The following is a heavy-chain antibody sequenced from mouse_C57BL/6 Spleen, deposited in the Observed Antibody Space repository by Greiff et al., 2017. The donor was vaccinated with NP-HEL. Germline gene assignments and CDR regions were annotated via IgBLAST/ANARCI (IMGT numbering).Heavy chain of an antibody. J-gene: IGHJ3*01. CDR1: GYTFTSYW. CDR3: ARFLGFAY. D-gene: IGHD4-1*01. CDR2: IYPSDSET. V-gene: IGHV1-61*01. Sequence: VQLQQPGAELVRPGSSVKLSCKASGYTFTSYWMDWVKQRPGQGLEWIGNIYPSDSETHYNQKFKDKATLTVDKSSSTAYMQLSSLTSEDSAVYYCARFLGFAYWGQGTLVTVSA.